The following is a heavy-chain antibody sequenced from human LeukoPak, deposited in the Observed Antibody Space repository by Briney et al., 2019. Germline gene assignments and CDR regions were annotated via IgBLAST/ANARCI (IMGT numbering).Heavy chain of an antibody. J-gene: IGHJ6*02. CDR2: ISGSGGST. D-gene: IGHD6-13*01. Sequence: TGGSLRLSCAASGFTFSSYAMSWVRQAPGKGLEWVSVISGSGGSTYYADSVKGRFTISRDNSKNTLYLQMNSLRAEDTAVYYCAKDLGQLGYYYYGMDVWGQGTTVTVSS. CDR3: AKDLGQLGYYYYGMDV. V-gene: IGHV3-23*01. CDR1: GFTFSSYA.